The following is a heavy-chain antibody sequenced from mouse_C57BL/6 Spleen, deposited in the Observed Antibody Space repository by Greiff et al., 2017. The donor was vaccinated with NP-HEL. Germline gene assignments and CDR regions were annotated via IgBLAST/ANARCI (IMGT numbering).Heavy chain of an antibody. Sequence: VQLVESGAELVKPGASVKISCKASGYAFSSYWMNWVKQRPGKGLEWIGQIYPGDGDTNYNGKFKGKATLTADKSSSTAYMQLSSLTSEDSAVYFCASYYGSSPWFAYWGQGTLVTVSA. J-gene: IGHJ3*01. V-gene: IGHV1-80*01. D-gene: IGHD1-1*01. CDR1: GYAFSSYW. CDR3: ASYYGSSPWFAY. CDR2: IYPGDGDT.